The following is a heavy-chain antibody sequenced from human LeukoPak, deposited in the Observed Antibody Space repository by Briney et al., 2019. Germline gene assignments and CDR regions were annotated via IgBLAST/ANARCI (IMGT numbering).Heavy chain of an antibody. CDR3: ATHRSVDGPGAVGYFDY. V-gene: IGHV1-69*01. CDR1: GGTFSRYA. J-gene: IGHJ4*02. CDR2: MIPMFGTA. Sequence: SVKVSCNASGGTFSRYAVSWGRQAPGQGLEWRGRMIPMFGTANYAQKWQGRVTITADDSTSTAYIELSSLRSEDTAVFYCATHRSVDGPGAVGYFDYWGQGTLVTVSS. D-gene: IGHD6-19*01.